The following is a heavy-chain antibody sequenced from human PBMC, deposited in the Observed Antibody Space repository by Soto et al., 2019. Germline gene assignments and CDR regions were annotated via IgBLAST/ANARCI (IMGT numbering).Heavy chain of an antibody. CDR2: IKSKTDGGTT. CDR3: ARFEADIVVYAFDI. V-gene: IGHV3-15*07. Sequence: GGSLRLSCAASGFTFSNAWMNWVRQAPGKGLEWVGRIKSKTDGGTTDYAAPVKGRFTISRDNAKNSLYLQMNSLRAEDTAVYYCARFEADIVVYAFDIWGQGTMVTVSS. J-gene: IGHJ3*02. CDR1: GFTFSNAW. D-gene: IGHD2-15*01.